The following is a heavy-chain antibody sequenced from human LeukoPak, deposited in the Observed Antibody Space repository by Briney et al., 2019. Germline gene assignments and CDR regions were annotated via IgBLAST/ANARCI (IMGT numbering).Heavy chain of an antibody. CDR2: ISGSGGST. J-gene: IGHJ4*02. Sequence: GGSPRLSCAASGFTFSSYAMSWVRQAPGKGLEWVSAISGSGGSTYYADSVKGRFTISRDNSKNTLYLQMNSLRAEDTAVYYCAKVTEGVYYFDYWGQGTLVSVSS. CDR1: GFTFSSYA. D-gene: IGHD1-14*01. CDR3: AKVTEGVYYFDY. V-gene: IGHV3-23*01.